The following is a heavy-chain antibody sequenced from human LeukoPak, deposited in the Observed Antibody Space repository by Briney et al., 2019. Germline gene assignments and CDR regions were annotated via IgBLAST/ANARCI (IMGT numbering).Heavy chain of an antibody. CDR1: GYTFTSYG. J-gene: IGHJ6*02. CDR2: ISAYNGNT. V-gene: IGHV1-18*01. CDR3: ASGQSYYYGMDV. Sequence: ASVKVSCKASGYTFTSYGISWVRQAPGQWLEWMGWISAYNGNTNYAQKLQGRVTMTRDTSTSTVYMELSSLRSEDTAAYYCASGQSYYYGMDVWGQGTTVTVSS.